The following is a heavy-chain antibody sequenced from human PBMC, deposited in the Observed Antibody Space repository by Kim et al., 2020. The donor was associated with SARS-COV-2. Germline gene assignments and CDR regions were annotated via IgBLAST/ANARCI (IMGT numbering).Heavy chain of an antibody. D-gene: IGHD6-6*01. V-gene: IGHV3-48*02. J-gene: IGHJ5*02. CDR3: AREDGSSTGFDP. Sequence: YADSVKGRLTISRDNSKNSLYLQMNSLRDEDTAVYYCAREDGSSTGFDPWGQGTLVTVSS.